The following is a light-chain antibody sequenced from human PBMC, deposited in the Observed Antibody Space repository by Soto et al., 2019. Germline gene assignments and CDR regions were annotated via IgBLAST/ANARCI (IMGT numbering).Light chain of an antibody. V-gene: IGLV4-60*03. CDR1: SGHSSYI. CDR3: ETWDSNTDVV. CDR2: LEGSGSY. Sequence: QAVVTQSSSASASLGSSVKLTCTLSSGHSSYIIAWHQQQPGKAPRYLMKLEGSGSYNKGSGVPDRFSGSSSGADRYLTISNLQSEDEADYCCETWDSNTDVVFGGGTKVTVL. J-gene: IGLJ2*01.